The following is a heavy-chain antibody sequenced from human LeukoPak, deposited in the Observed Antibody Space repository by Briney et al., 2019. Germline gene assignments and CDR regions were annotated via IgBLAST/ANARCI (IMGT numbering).Heavy chain of an antibody. D-gene: IGHD2-15*01. J-gene: IGHJ4*02. CDR1: GGTFSSYA. CDR2: INPSGGST. Sequence: ASVKVSCKASGGTFSSYAISWVRQAPGQGLEWMGIINPSGGSTSYAQKFQGRVTMTRDTSTSTVYMELSSLRSEDTAVYYCARPDCSGGSCYSGYFDYWGQGTLVTVSS. CDR3: ARPDCSGGSCYSGYFDY. V-gene: IGHV1-46*01.